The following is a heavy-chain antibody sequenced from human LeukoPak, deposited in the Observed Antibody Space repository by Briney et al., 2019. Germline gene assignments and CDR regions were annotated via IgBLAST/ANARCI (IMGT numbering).Heavy chain of an antibody. J-gene: IGHJ5*02. V-gene: IGHV1-46*01. CDR1: GYSSTYVFTTYP. CDR3: ARKWSSRDWFDP. Sequence: ASVKVSCKASGYSSTYVFTTYPIHWVRQAPGQGLEWLGMINLRGDATICAQKFQGRVTLTSDSSTTTVYMELSSLKSDDTGLYYCARKWSSRDWFDPWGQGTLVTVSS. CDR2: INLRGDAT. D-gene: IGHD2-8*01.